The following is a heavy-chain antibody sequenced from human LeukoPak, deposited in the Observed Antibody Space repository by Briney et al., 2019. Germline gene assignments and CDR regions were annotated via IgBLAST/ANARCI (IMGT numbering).Heavy chain of an antibody. CDR2: IKQDGREK. CDR3: AKDSLYCSGGSCLYYYYYMDV. D-gene: IGHD2-15*01. V-gene: IGHV3-7*03. Sequence: GGSLRLSCAASGFTFSSYWMSWVRQAPGKGLEWVANIKQDGREKYSVDSVKGRFTISRDNSKNTLYLQMNSLRAEDTAVYYCAKDSLYCSGGSCLYYYYYMDVWGKGTTVTISS. CDR1: GFTFSSYW. J-gene: IGHJ6*03.